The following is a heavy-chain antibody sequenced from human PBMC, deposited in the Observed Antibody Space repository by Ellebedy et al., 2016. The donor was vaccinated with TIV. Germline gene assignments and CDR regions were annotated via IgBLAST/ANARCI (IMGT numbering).Heavy chain of an antibody. CDR2: IFHGGST. J-gene: IGHJ6*02. CDR3: AITYHTFYGMDV. V-gene: IGHV3-66*01. CDR1: GFTFSTYG. Sequence: GESLKISCAASGFTFSTYGMHWVRQAPGKGLEWVAVIFHGGSTYYANSVKGRFTVSRDNSKNTLFLQMSALRTEDTAVYYCAITYHTFYGMDVWGQGTTVTVSS. D-gene: IGHD2-21*01.